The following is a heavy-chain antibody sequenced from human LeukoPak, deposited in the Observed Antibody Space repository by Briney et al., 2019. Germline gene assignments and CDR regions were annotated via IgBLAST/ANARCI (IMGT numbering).Heavy chain of an antibody. J-gene: IGHJ4*02. CDR3: ARGRGSSYHTRVYYFDY. D-gene: IGHD6-6*01. V-gene: IGHV4-4*02. CDR1: GGSINSNYW. Sequence: SETLSLTCAVSGGSINSNYWWTWVRQSPGKGLAWIGEIYHTGSVNYNLSLESRVTISRDRSKNQFSLMLRSVTAADTAVYYCARGRGSSYHTRVYYFDYWGQGTLVTVSS. CDR2: IYHTGSV.